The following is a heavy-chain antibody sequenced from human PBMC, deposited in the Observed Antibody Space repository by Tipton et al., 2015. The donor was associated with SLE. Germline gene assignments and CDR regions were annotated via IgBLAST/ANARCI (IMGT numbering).Heavy chain of an antibody. V-gene: IGHV4-59*01. J-gene: IGHJ5*01. CDR1: GGSISSYY. D-gene: IGHD1-1*01. CDR2: TYYSGST. CDR3: ARDRTGGAGLDS. Sequence: TLSLTCTVSGGSISSYYWSWIRQPPGKGLQWIGYTYYSGSTNYNPSLKSRVTISVDTSKKQFSLKLSSVTAADTAVYYCARDRTGGAGLDSWGQGTLVTFSS.